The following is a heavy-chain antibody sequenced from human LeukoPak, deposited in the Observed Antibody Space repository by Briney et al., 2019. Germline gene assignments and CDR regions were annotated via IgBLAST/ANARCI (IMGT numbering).Heavy chain of an antibody. J-gene: IGHJ6*04. D-gene: IGHD6-13*01. Sequence: PSDTQSLTCTLSGGSLSSGSYYWRWLRQPPGKGLEWIGYIYHSGSTNYNPSLKSRVTISVDTSKNQFSLKLGSVTAADTAVYYCASPYSSSWYSPYYYYGMDVWGKGTTVTVSS. CDR3: ASPYSSSWYSPYYYYGMDV. CDR1: GGSLSSGSYY. CDR2: IYHSGST. V-gene: IGHV4-61*01.